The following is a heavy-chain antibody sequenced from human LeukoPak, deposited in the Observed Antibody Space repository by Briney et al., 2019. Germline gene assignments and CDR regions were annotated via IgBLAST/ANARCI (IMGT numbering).Heavy chain of an antibody. CDR3: ARGGGDVDTAIPPYFDY. Sequence: GGSLRLSCAASGFTFDDYGMSWGRHAPGKGREWVSGINCIGCSTVYADSLNGRFPISRANAKNSLYLQMNSLRAEDTALYYCARGGGDVDTAIPPYFDYWGQGTLVTVSS. D-gene: IGHD5-18*01. J-gene: IGHJ4*02. CDR2: INCIGCST. V-gene: IGHV3-20*04. CDR1: GFTFDDYG.